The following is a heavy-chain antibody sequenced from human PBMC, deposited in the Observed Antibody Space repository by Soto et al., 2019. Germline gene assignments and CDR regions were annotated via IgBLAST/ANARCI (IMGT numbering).Heavy chain of an antibody. V-gene: IGHV1-69*04. CDR3: ARDQSWRDLVWWFDP. CDR1: GGSFNSYT. Sequence: SVKVSCKASGGSFNSYTFNLVRQAPGQGLEWMGRIIPFANIANYAQAFQDRVTISADTSATTVYMELRSLTSDDTAVYYCARDQSWRDLVWWFDPWGQGTLVTVSS. D-gene: IGHD3-16*01. J-gene: IGHJ5*02. CDR2: IIPFANIA.